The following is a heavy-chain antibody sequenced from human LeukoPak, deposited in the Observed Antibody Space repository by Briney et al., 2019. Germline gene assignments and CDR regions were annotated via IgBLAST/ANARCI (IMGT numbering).Heavy chain of an antibody. CDR2: ILYTGST. Sequence: SETLSLTCTVSGGSISGYYWSWIRQPPGKGLEWIGYILYTGSTNHSPSLKSRVTISVDTSKDQFSLNLSSVTAADTAVYYCARYHCSTTTCYNFDYWGQGILVTVSS. CDR1: GGSISGYY. D-gene: IGHD2-2*02. CDR3: ARYHCSTTTCYNFDY. V-gene: IGHV4-59*03. J-gene: IGHJ4*02.